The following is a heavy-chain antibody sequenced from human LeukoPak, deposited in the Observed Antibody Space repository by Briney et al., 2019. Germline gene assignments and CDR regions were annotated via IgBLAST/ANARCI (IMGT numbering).Heavy chain of an antibody. V-gene: IGHV3-53*01. J-gene: IGHJ4*02. CDR2: IYSGGRK. CDR3: ARARSITMVRGVIGYFDY. Sequence: GGSLRLSCAASGFTVSSNYMSWVRQAQGKGLELVSVIYSGGRKYYSDSVKGGFTISRDNSKKTLDLQMNSLRAEDTAVYYCARARSITMVRGVIGYFDYWGQGILVAVSS. D-gene: IGHD3-10*01. CDR1: GFTVSSNY.